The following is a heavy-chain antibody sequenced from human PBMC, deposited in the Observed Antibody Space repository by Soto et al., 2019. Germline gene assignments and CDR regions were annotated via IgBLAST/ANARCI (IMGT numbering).Heavy chain of an antibody. V-gene: IGHV5-51*01. CDR3: ARQSRVYYDILTGPWDY. J-gene: IGHJ4*02. Sequence: GESLKISCKGSGYSFTSYWIGWVRQMPGKGLEWMGIIYPGDSDTRYSPSFQGQVTISADKSISTAYLQWSSLKASDTAMYYCARQSRVYYDILTGPWDYWGQGTLVTVSS. CDR2: IYPGDSDT. CDR1: GYSFTSYW. D-gene: IGHD3-9*01.